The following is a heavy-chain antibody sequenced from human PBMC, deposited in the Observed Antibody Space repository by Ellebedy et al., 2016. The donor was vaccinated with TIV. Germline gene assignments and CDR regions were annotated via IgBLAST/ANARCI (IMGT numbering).Heavy chain of an antibody. Sequence: SETLSLTXTVSRGSVSSGSYYWSWIRQPPGKGLEWIGYIYYSGSTKYNPSLKSRVTISVDTSKKQISLKLRSVTAADTAVYYCTRSLEDQQEAFDIWGQGTTVTVSS. CDR2: IYYSGST. CDR1: RGSVSSGSYY. CDR3: TRSLEDQQEAFDI. D-gene: IGHD5-24*01. V-gene: IGHV4-61*01. J-gene: IGHJ3*02.